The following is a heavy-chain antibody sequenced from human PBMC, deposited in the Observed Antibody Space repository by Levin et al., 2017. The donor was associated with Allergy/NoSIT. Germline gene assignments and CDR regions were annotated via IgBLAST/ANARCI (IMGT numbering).Heavy chain of an antibody. CDR2: ISSSSSYI. CDR3: ARDQGIAVAGTYYYGMDV. J-gene: IGHJ6*02. V-gene: IGHV3-21*01. Sequence: ETLSLTCAASGFTFSSYSMNWVRQAPGKGLEWVSSISSSSSYIYYADSVKGRFTISRDNAKNSLYLQMNSLRAEDTAVYYCARDQGIAVAGTYYYGMDVWGQGTTVTVSS. CDR1: GFTFSSYS. D-gene: IGHD6-19*01.